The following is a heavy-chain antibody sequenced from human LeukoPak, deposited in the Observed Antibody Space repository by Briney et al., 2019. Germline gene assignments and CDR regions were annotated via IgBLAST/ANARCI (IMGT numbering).Heavy chain of an antibody. D-gene: IGHD1-26*01. CDR3: ARGTVGANLGLHYYYYMDV. CDR2: INHSGST. J-gene: IGHJ6*03. V-gene: IGHV4-34*01. Sequence: SETLSLTCAVYGGSFSGYYWSWIRQPPGKGLEWIGEINHSGSTNYNPSLKSRVTISVDTSKNQFSLKLSSVTAADTAVYYCARGTVGANLGLHYYYYMDVWGKGTTVTVSS. CDR1: GGSFSGYY.